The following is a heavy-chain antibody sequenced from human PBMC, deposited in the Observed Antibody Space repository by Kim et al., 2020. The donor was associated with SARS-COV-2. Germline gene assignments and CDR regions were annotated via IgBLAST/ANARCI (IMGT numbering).Heavy chain of an antibody. J-gene: IGHJ6*02. CDR3: ARVSIVGADYGMDV. Sequence: AQKFQGRVTMTRDTSTSTVYMELSSLRSEDTAMYYCARVSIVGADYGMDVWGQGTTVTVSS. V-gene: IGHV1-46*01. D-gene: IGHD1-26*01.